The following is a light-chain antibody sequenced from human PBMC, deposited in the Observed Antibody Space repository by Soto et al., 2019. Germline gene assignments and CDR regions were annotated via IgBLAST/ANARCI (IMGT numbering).Light chain of an antibody. J-gene: IGKJ5*01. Sequence: ELMMTQSPAILSVSPGERATLSCRASQSVSINLAWYQQKPDQVPRLLIYGASTRATGIPARFSGSRSGTDFTLTISSLQPEDFATYYCQQLFTFGQGTRLEI. CDR3: QQLFT. V-gene: IGKV3-15*01. CDR2: GAS. CDR1: QSVSIN.